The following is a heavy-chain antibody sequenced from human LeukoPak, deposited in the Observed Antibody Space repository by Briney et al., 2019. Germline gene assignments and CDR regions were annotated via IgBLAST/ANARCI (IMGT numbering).Heavy chain of an antibody. Sequence: GRSLRLSCAASGFTFDDYAMHWVRQAPGKGLEWVSGISWNSGSIGYADSVKGRFTISRDNAKNSLYLQMNSLRAEDTAVYYCARDLYSSGWYTWFDPWGQGTLVTVSS. D-gene: IGHD6-19*01. CDR3: ARDLYSSGWYTWFDP. V-gene: IGHV3-9*01. CDR1: GFTFDDYA. CDR2: ISWNSGSI. J-gene: IGHJ5*02.